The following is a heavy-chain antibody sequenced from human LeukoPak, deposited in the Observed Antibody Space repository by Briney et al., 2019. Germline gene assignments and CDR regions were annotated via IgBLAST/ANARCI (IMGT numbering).Heavy chain of an antibody. CDR2: VNHSGST. CDR3: ASGSCSSTSCRFDY. Sequence: PSETLSLTCAVYGGSFSGYYWSWIRQPPGKGLEWIGEVNHSGSTNYNPSLKSRVTLSVDTSKNRFSLKLSSVTAADTAVYYCASGSCSSTSCRFDYWGQGTLVTVSS. D-gene: IGHD2-2*01. J-gene: IGHJ4*02. V-gene: IGHV4-34*01. CDR1: GGSFSGYY.